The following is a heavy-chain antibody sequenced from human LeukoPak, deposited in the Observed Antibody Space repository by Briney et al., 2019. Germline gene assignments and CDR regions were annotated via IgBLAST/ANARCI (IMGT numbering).Heavy chain of an antibody. D-gene: IGHD5-12*01. J-gene: IGHJ4*02. Sequence: SGTLSLTCAVSGGSISSSNWWSWVRQPPGKGLEWIGYISYSGSTNSNPSLKSRVTISVDTSKNQFSLRLTSVTAADTAVYYCARQSQHSGYQAPDYWGQGTLVTVSS. V-gene: IGHV4-4*02. CDR1: GGSISSSNW. CDR2: ISYSGST. CDR3: ARQSQHSGYQAPDY.